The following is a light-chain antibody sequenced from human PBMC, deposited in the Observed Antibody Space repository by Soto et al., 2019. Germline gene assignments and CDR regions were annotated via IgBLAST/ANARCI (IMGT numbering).Light chain of an antibody. J-gene: IGKJ4*01. V-gene: IGKV1-12*01. CDR3: QQTTSFPLP. CDR1: QGISSW. Sequence: DIQMTQSPSSVSASVGDRVTITCRASQGISSWLAWYQKKPGKAPKLLIFTASTLQSGVPSRFSGSGSGTDFTLTICSLQPEDFATYYCQQTTSFPLPFGGGTKVDIK. CDR2: TAS.